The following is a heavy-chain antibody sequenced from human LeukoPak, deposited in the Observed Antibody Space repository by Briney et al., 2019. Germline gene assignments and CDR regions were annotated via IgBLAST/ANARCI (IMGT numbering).Heavy chain of an antibody. CDR2: INHSGST. V-gene: IGHV4-34*01. Sequence: PSETLSLTCAVYGGSFSGYYWSWIRQPPGKGLEWIGEINHSGSTNYNPSLKSRVTISVDTSKNQFSLKLSSVTAADTAVYYCARGDIEYNDFWSGYFETSYYFDYWGQGTLVTVSS. J-gene: IGHJ4*02. D-gene: IGHD3-3*01. CDR3: ARGDIEYNDFWSGYFETSYYFDY. CDR1: GGSFSGYY.